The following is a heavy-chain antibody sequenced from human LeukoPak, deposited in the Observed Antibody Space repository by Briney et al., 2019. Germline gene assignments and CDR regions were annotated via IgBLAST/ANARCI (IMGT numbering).Heavy chain of an antibody. J-gene: IGHJ5*02. Sequence: PGGSLRLSCAASGFTVSSNYMSWVRRAPGKGLEWVSVIYSGGSTYYADSVKGRFTISRDNSKNTLYLQMNSLRAEDTAVYYCAGAVVVTATTRWFDPWGQGTLVTVSS. CDR2: IYSGGST. V-gene: IGHV3-53*01. D-gene: IGHD2-21*02. CDR1: GFTVSSNY. CDR3: AGAVVVTATTRWFDP.